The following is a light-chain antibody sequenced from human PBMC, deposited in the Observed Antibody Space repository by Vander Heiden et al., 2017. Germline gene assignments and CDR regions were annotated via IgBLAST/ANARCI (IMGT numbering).Light chain of an antibody. CDR3: VAWDDSSNGYV. CDR2: STH. J-gene: IGLJ1*01. V-gene: IGLV1-44*01. CDR1: SSNIGNWP. Sequence: QSVLTQPPSASGTPGQRVTISCSGSSSNIGNWPVNWYQQLPGTAPKLLIYSTHLRPSGVPDRISGSKSGTSASLAFSGLQSEDEADYYCVAWDDSSNGYVFGSGTTVTVL.